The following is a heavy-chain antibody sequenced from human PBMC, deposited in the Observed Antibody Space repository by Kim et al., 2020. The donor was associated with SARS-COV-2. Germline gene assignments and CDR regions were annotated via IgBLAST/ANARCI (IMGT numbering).Heavy chain of an antibody. V-gene: IGHV3-23*01. Sequence: GTTYYADSVKGRFTIARDNSKTTIYLQMNSLGAEDTAIYYCAKTSGLDYWGQGTLGTVSS. CDR2: GTT. CDR3: AKTSGLDY. J-gene: IGHJ4*02. D-gene: IGHD6-19*01.